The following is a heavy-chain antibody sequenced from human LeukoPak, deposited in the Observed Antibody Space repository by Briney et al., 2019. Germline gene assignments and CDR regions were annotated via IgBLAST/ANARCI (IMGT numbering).Heavy chain of an antibody. J-gene: IGHJ5*02. Sequence: GRSLRLSCAASGFTFDDYGMSWVRQAPGKGLEWVSGINWNGGSTGYADSVKGRFTISRDNAKNSLYLQMNSLRAEDTALYHCARLRYNWNGNWFDPWGQGTLVTVSS. V-gene: IGHV3-20*01. CDR3: ARLRYNWNGNWFDP. CDR1: GFTFDDYG. D-gene: IGHD1-20*01. CDR2: INWNGGST.